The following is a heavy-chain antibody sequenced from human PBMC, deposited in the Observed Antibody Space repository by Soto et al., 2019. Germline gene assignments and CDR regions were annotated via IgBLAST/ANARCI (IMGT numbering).Heavy chain of an antibody. CDR3: AKEVVPAAIPYYYYYMDV. Sequence: DVQLVESGGGLVQPGRSLRLSCAASGFTFDDYAMHWVRQAPGKGLEWVSGISWNSGSIGYADSVKGRFTISRDNAKNYLYLQMNSLRAEDTALYYCAKEVVPAAIPYYYYYMDVWGKGTTVTVSS. CDR2: ISWNSGSI. V-gene: IGHV3-9*01. CDR1: GFTFDDYA. D-gene: IGHD2-2*02. J-gene: IGHJ6*03.